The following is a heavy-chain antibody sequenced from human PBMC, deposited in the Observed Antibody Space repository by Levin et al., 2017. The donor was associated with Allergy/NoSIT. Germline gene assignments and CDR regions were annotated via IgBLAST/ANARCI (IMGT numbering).Heavy chain of an antibody. D-gene: IGHD5/OR15-5a*01. J-gene: IGHJ4*02. CDR1: GFTFSKFA. CDR2: IFGNGDGK. V-gene: IGHV3-23*01. CDR3: VKDYVPDGIYDFDF. Sequence: GGSLRLSCVASGFTFSKFAMNWVRQAPGKGLEWVSVIFGNGDGKNYADSVKGRFTISRDNSKSTLYLQMNSLRVEDTAIYYCVKDYVPDGIYDFDFWGQGTLVTVSS.